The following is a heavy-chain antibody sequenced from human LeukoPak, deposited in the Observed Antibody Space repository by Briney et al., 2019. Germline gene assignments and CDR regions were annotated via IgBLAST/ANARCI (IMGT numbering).Heavy chain of an antibody. J-gene: IGHJ4*02. Sequence: SETLSLTCTVSGGSISSYYWSWIRQPAGKGLEWIGRIYTSGSTNYNPSPKSRVTMSVDTSKNQFSLKLSSVTAADTAVYYRARDECSGGSCYFDYWGQGTLVTVSS. CDR1: GGSISSYY. CDR3: ARDECSGGSCYFDY. CDR2: IYTSGST. D-gene: IGHD2-15*01. V-gene: IGHV4-4*07.